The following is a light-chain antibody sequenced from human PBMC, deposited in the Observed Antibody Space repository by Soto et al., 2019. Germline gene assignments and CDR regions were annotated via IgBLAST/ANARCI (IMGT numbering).Light chain of an antibody. CDR3: SSYTTSNTYV. CDR1: GSDVGAYNY. Sequence: QSALTQPASVSGSPGQSITISCTGSGSDVGAYNYVSWFQQHPGKAPKFMIYEVRDRPSGVSNRFSGSKSGNTASLTVSGLQAEDEADYYCSSYTTSNTYVFGTGTKVTVL. J-gene: IGLJ1*01. V-gene: IGLV2-14*01. CDR2: EVR.